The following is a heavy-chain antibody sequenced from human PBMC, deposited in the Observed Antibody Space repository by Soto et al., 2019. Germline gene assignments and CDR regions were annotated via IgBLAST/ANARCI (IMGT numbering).Heavy chain of an antibody. V-gene: IGHV4-39*07. CDR2: IYYSGST. Sequence: SETLSLTCTVSGGSISSSSYYWGWIRQPPGKGLEWIGNIYYSGSTYYNPSLKSRVTISVDTSKNQFSLKLSSVTAADTAVYYCARGSSSSRYYYYGMDVWGQGTTVTVSS. D-gene: IGHD6-6*01. J-gene: IGHJ6*02. CDR1: GGSISSSSYY. CDR3: ARGSSSSRYYYYGMDV.